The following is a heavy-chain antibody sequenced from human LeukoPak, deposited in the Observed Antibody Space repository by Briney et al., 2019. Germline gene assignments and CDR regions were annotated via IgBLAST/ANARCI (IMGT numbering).Heavy chain of an antibody. D-gene: IGHD2-2*01. V-gene: IGHV3-21*01. J-gene: IGHJ4*02. CDR1: GFTFSSYS. CDR3: ARDHSEDIVVVPAAMLGGDY. CDR2: ISSSSSYI. Sequence: EGSLRLSCAASGFTFSSYSMNWVRQAPGKGLEWVSSISSSSSYIYHADSVKGRFTISRDNAKNSLYLQMNSLRAEDTAVYYCARDHSEDIVVVPAAMLGGDYWGQGTLVTVSS.